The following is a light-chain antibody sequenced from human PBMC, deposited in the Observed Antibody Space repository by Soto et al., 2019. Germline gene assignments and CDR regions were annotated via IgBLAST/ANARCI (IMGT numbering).Light chain of an antibody. V-gene: IGKV3-11*01. CDR3: QQYNGYSRT. J-gene: IGKJ1*01. CDR1: QSVGSY. Sequence: EIVLTQSPATLSLSPGERATLSCRASQSVGSYLGWYQQKPGQAPRLLIYDASNRATGIPARFSGSGFGTEFTLTISSMQPDDFATFYCQQYNGYSRTFGQGAKVDIK. CDR2: DAS.